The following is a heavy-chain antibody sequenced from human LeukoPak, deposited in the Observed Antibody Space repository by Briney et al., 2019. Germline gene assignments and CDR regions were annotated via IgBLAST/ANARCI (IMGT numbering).Heavy chain of an antibody. V-gene: IGHV3-74*01. J-gene: IGHJ4*02. Sequence: GGSLRLSCAASGFTLSSYWMHWVRQAPGKGLVWVSRIKSDGSSTSYADSVKGRFTISRDNAKNTLYLQINSLRAEDMAVYYCARGDGYGMDYWGQGTRVTVSS. CDR3: ARGDGYGMDY. D-gene: IGHD5-24*01. CDR2: IKSDGSST. CDR1: GFTLSSYW.